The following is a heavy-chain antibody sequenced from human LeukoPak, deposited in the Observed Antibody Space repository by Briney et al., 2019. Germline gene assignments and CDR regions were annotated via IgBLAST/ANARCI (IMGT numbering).Heavy chain of an antibody. D-gene: IGHD3-22*01. CDR1: GFTFSSYA. CDR2: ISYDGSNK. V-gene: IGHV3-30-3*01. J-gene: IGHJ5*02. CDR3: VIIGTHYYDSSGYNWFDP. Sequence: GGSLRLSCAASGFTFSSYAMHWVRQAPGKGLEWVAVISYDGSNKYYADSVKGRFTISRDNSKNTLYLQMNSLRAEDTAVYYCVIIGTHYYDSSGYNWFDPWGQGTLVTVSS.